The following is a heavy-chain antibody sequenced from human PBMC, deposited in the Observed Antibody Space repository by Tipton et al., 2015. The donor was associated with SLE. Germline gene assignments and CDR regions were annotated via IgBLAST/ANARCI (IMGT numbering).Heavy chain of an antibody. CDR2: IYTSGST. D-gene: IGHD3-16*01. CDR1: GGSISSGGYY. Sequence: TLSLTCTVSGGSISSGGYYWSWIRQHPGKGLEWIGYIYTSGSTNYNPSLKSRVTISVDTSKNQFSLKLSSVTAADTAIYYCARGGETPARFDYWGQGTLVTVSS. V-gene: IGHV4-61*09. CDR3: ARGGETPARFDY. J-gene: IGHJ4*02.